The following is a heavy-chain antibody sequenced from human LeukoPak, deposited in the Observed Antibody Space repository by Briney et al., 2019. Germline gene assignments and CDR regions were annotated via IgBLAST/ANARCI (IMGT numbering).Heavy chain of an antibody. D-gene: IGHD2-15*01. Sequence: SETLSLTCTVSGGSISSYYWSWIRQPPGKGLEWIGYIYYSGSTNYNPSLKSRVTISADTSKNQFSLKLSSVTAADTAVYYCARAPVAATYWFDPWGQGTLVTVSS. J-gene: IGHJ5*02. V-gene: IGHV4-59*01. CDR1: GGSISSYY. CDR2: IYYSGST. CDR3: ARAPVAATYWFDP.